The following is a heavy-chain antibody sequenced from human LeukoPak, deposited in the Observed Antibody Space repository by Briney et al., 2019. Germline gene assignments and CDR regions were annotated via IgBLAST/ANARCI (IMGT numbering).Heavy chain of an antibody. D-gene: IGHD3-10*01. CDR2: INPNSGGT. V-gene: IGHV1-2*02. Sequence: ASVKVSCKASGYTFTGYYMHWVRQAPGQGLEWMGWINPNSGGTNYAQKFQGRVTVTRDTSISTAYMELSRLRSDDTAVYYCARGGSVRGGGANYRGQGTLVTVSS. J-gene: IGHJ4*02. CDR1: GYTFTGYY. CDR3: ARGGSVRGGGANY.